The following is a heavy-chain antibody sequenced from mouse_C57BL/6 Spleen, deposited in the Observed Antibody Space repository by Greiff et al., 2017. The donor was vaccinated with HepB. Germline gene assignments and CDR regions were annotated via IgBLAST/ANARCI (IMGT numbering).Heavy chain of an antibody. V-gene: IGHV1-62-2*01. J-gene: IGHJ1*03. D-gene: IGHD2-1*01. Sequence: QVQLQQSGAELVKPGASVKLSCKASGYTFTEYTIHWVKQRSGQGLEWIGWFYPGSGSIKYNEKFKDKATLTADKSSSTVYMELSRLTSEDSAVYFCARHEEIYVNYGGWYFDVWGTGTTVTVSS. CDR1: GYTFTEYT. CDR3: ARHEEIYVNYGGWYFDV. CDR2: FYPGSGSI.